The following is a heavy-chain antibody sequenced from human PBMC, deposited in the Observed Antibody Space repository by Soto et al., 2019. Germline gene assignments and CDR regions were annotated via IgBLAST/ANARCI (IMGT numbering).Heavy chain of an antibody. D-gene: IGHD3-22*01. V-gene: IGHV4-38-2*01. CDR3: ARVGPWVTYYYASSLYTFENWFDP. J-gene: IGHJ5*02. CDR2: IYHVGST. Sequence: GILSLNFAVSGYSISSGYYWGWLRQPPGKGLEWIGSIYHVGSTYYNPSLNSRVTLSIDMTNNHVSLILNSVTAADTAVYYCARVGPWVTYYYASSLYTFENWFDPWGQGTPVTVS. CDR1: GYSISSGYY.